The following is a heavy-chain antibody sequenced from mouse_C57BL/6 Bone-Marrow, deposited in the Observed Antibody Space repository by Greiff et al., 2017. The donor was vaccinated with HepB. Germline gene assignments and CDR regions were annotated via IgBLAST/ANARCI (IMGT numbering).Heavy chain of an antibody. D-gene: IGHD1-1*01. CDR1: GYTFTEYT. CDR2: FYPGSGSI. J-gene: IGHJ3*01. Sequence: VQVVESGAELVKPGASVKLSCKASGYTFTEYTIHWVKQRSGQGLEWIGWFYPGSGSIKYNEKFKDKATLTADKSSSTVYMELSRLTSEDSAVYFCARHEEGYYYGSPWFAYWGQGTLVTVSA. CDR3: ARHEEGYYYGSPWFAY. V-gene: IGHV1-62-2*01.